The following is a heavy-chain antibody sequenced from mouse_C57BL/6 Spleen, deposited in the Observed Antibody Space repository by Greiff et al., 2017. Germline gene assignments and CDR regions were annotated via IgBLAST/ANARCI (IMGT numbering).Heavy chain of an antibody. CDR2: INSDGGST. CDR1: EYEFPSHD. D-gene: IGHD1-1*01. J-gene: IGHJ1*03. CDR3: ARRTYGSSDWYFDG. Sequence: DVQLQESGGGLVQPGESLKLSCESNEYEFPSHDMSWVRKTPEKRLELVAAINSDGGSTYYPDTMERRFIITRDNSKKTLYLQMSSLRSEDTALYYCARRTYGSSDWYFDGWGTGTTVTVSS. V-gene: IGHV5-2*01.